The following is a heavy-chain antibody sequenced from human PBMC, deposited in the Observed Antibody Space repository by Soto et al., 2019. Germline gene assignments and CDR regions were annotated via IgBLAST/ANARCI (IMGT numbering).Heavy chain of an antibody. CDR3: ARGPVTAIYSRGNWFDP. CDR1: GFSVSDNY. Sequence: GGSLRLSCAVSGFSVSDNYMSWVRQAPGKGLEWVSVIYRGDATYYADSVKGRFAISRDNSTSTAYMELRSLRSEDTAVYYCARGPVTAIYSRGNWFDPWGQGTLVTVSS. D-gene: IGHD2-21*02. CDR2: IYRGDAT. V-gene: IGHV3-53*05. J-gene: IGHJ5*02.